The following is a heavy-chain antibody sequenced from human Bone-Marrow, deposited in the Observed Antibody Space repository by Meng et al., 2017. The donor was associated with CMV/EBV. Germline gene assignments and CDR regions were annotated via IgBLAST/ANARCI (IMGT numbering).Heavy chain of an antibody. CDR3: ARDDLVVVINYQGYYYGMDV. Sequence: GESLKISCAASGFTFSSYAMHWVRQAPGKGLEWVAVISYDGSNKYYADSVKGRFTISRDNSKNTLYLQMNSLRAEDTAVYYCARDDLVVVINYQGYYYGMDVCGQGTTVTVSS. J-gene: IGHJ6*02. CDR2: ISYDGSNK. V-gene: IGHV3-30-3*01. D-gene: IGHD3-22*01. CDR1: GFTFSSYA.